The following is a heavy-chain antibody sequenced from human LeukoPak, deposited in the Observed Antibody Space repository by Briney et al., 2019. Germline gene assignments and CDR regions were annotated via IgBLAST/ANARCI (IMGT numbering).Heavy chain of an antibody. CDR1: AFTFHDYA. Sequence: GGPLRLSCAASAFTFHDYAMHWVRQAPGKGLEWVSGISWNSGSIGYADSVKGRFTISRDNAKNTLYLQMNSLRAEDTALYYCAKDINYDYDYYMDVWGKETTVTVSS. V-gene: IGHV3-9*01. J-gene: IGHJ6*03. CDR3: AKDINYDYDYYMDV. CDR2: ISWNSGSI.